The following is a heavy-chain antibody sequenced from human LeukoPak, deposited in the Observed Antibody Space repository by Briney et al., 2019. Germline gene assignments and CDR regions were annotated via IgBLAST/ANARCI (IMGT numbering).Heavy chain of an antibody. D-gene: IGHD3-16*01. J-gene: IGHJ4*02. CDR2: ISAYNGNT. Sequence: ASVKVSCKASGYTFTSYGISWVRQAPGQGLEWMGWISAYNGNTNYAQKLQGRVTMTRDTSTSTVYMELSSLRSEDTAVYYCARDKDYRNYFDYWGQGTLVTVSS. CDR3: ARDKDYRNYFDY. V-gene: IGHV1-18*01. CDR1: GYTFTSYG.